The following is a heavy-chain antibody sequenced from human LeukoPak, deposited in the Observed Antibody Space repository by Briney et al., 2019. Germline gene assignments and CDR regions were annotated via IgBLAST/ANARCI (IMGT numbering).Heavy chain of an antibody. CDR1: GFTFNTYG. V-gene: IGHV3-30*02. Sequence: GGSLRLACAASGFTFNTYGMHWVRQAPGKGLEWVAFIRYDGSNTQYADSVKGRFTISRDNSKKMVFLQMNSLRPEDTAVYHCAKDQGIHRGITQYYFDYWGQGTLVTVSS. D-gene: IGHD3-10*01. CDR2: IRYDGSNT. J-gene: IGHJ4*02. CDR3: AKDQGIHRGITQYYFDY.